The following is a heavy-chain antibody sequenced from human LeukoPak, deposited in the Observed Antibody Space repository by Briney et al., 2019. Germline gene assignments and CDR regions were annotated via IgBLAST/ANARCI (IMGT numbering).Heavy chain of an antibody. CDR1: GGSISSYY. D-gene: IGHD4-11*01. J-gene: IGHJ4*02. CDR3: ATGRMTTVTLDY. V-gene: IGHV4-59*12. CDR2: IYHSGNT. Sequence: PSETLSLTCTVSGGSISSYYWSWIRQPPGKGLEWIGSIYHSGNTYYNPSLKSRVTISVDKSKNQFSLKLSSVTAADTAVYYCATGRMTTVTLDYWGQGTLVTVSS.